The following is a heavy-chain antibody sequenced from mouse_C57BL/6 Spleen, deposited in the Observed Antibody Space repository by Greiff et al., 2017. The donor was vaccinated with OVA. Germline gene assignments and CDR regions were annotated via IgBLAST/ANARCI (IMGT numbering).Heavy chain of an antibody. J-gene: IGHJ3*01. CDR2: IWSGGST. CDR1: GFSLTSYG. Sequence: QVQLKESGPGLVQPSQSLSITCTVSGFSLTSYGVHWVRQPPGKGLEWLGVIWSGGSTDYNAAFISRLSISKDNSKSQVFFKMNSLQADDTAIYYCAKTDYDYEGFAYWGQGTLVTVSA. D-gene: IGHD2-4*01. CDR3: AKTDYDYEGFAY. V-gene: IGHV2-4*01.